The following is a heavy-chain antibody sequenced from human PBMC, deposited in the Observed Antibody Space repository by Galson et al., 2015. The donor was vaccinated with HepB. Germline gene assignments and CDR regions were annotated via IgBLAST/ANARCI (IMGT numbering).Heavy chain of an antibody. D-gene: IGHD3-10*01. CDR2: ISAYNGNT. J-gene: IGHJ4*02. V-gene: IGHV1-18*01. CDR3: ARDLRGLGGYYYGSGSFDY. CDR1: GYTFTSYG. Sequence: SVKVSCKASGYTFTSYGISWVRQAPGQGLEWMGWISAYNGNTNYAQKLQGRVTMTTDTSTSTAYMELRSLRPDDTAVYYCARDLRGLGGYYYGSGSFDYWGQGTLVTVSS.